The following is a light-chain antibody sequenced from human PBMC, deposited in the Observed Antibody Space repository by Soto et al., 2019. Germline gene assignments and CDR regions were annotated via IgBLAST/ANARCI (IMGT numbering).Light chain of an antibody. CDR3: AAWDDSLNGWV. CDR2: SNN. J-gene: IGLJ3*02. V-gene: IGLV1-44*01. CDR1: SSNIGSNT. Sequence: QSVLTQPPSASGTPGQRVTISCSGSSSNIGSNTVNWYQQLPGTAPKLLSYSNNHRPSGVPDRFSGSKSGTSASLAISGLQSEDEADYYCAAWDDSLNGWVFGGGTKVTVL.